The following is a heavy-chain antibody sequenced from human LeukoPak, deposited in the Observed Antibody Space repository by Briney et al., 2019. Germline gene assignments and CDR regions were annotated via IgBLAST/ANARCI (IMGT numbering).Heavy chain of an antibody. V-gene: IGHV4-59*12. J-gene: IGHJ4*02. CDR3: ATTTIRLGY. CDR1: GDSISTYY. Sequence: PSETLSLTCTVSGDSISTYYWSWIRQPPGKGLEWIGYIYYSGSTNYNPSLKSRVTISVNTSKNQFSLKLSSVTAADTAVYYCATTTIRLGYWGQGTLVTVSS. D-gene: IGHD1-26*01. CDR2: IYYSGST.